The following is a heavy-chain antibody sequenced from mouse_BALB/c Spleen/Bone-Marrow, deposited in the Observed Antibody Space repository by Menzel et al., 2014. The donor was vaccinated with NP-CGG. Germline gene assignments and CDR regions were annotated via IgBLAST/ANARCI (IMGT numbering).Heavy chain of an antibody. CDR1: GFTFSSYA. J-gene: IGHJ4*01. V-gene: IGHV5-9-4*01. Sequence: EVKVVESGGGLVKPGGSLKLSCAASGFTFSSYAMSWVRQSPEKRLEWVAEISSGGSYTYYPDTVTGRFTISRDNAKNTLYLETSSLRSEDTAMYYCARSPQRDYAMDYWGQGTSVTVSS. CDR2: ISSGGSYT. CDR3: ARSPQRDYAMDY. D-gene: IGHD3-2*02.